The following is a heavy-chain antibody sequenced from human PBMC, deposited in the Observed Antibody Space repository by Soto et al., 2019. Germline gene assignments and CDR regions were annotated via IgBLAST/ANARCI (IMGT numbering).Heavy chain of an antibody. CDR3: VRDGLTRGYFVH. CDR1: GYTFTEYG. CDR2: ISTYNGNT. D-gene: IGHD1-1*01. Sequence: QVQLVQSGAEVKNPGASVKVSCKASGYTFTEYGISWVRQAPGQGPEWMGWISTYNGNTNHAQKFQDRVSMTTDTSTSTAYMELRSLRSDDTAVYYCVRDGLTRGYFVHWGQGTLVTVSS. V-gene: IGHV1-18*01. J-gene: IGHJ1*01.